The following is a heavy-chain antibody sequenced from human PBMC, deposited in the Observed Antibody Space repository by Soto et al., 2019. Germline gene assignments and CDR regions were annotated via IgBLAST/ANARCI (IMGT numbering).Heavy chain of an antibody. CDR1: GGSISSSSYY. D-gene: IGHD1-1*01. Sequence: PSETLSLTCTVSGGSISSSSYYWGWIRQPPGKGLEWIGSIYYSGSTYYNPSLKSRVTISVDTSKNQFSLKLSSVTAADTAVYYCATQLAPTYYFDYWGQGTLVTSPQ. J-gene: IGHJ4*02. CDR3: ATQLAPTYYFDY. CDR2: IYYSGST. V-gene: IGHV4-39*01.